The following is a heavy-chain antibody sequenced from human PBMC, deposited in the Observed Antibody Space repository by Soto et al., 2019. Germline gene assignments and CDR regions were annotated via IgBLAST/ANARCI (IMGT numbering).Heavy chain of an antibody. CDR3: ARPNDYWNGYGPFDY. Sequence: QVQLQASGPGLVKPSQTLSLTCAVSGRSISSVGYYWSWVRLLPGKGLEWIGSISYTGSTYYNPSLENRLSISLDTSENRFALRLNSLTAADTAIYYCARPNDYWNGYGPFDYWGQGSLVTVSS. V-gene: IGHV4-31*11. CDR2: ISYTGST. J-gene: IGHJ4*02. D-gene: IGHD3-3*01. CDR1: GRSISSVGYY.